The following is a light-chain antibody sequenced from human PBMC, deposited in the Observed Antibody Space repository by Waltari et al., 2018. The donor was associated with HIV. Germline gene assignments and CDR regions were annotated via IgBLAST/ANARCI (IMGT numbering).Light chain of an antibody. CDR3: LLYYGGAQRYV. V-gene: IGLV7-43*01. J-gene: IGLJ1*01. Sequence: QTVVTQEPSLTVSPGGTVTLTCASSTGAVTTGSYPHWFQQKPGQAPRSLLYSTDNKNSWTPPRFSGSLLGGKAALTLSGVQPEDEAEYYCLLYYGGAQRYVFGTGTKVTVL. CDR1: TGAVTTGSY. CDR2: STD.